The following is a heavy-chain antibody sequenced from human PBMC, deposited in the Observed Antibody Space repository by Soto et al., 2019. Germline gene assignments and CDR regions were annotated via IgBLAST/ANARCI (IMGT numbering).Heavy chain of an antibody. J-gene: IGHJ4*02. Sequence: QVHLVESGGGVVQPGTSLRLSCAASGFSFSDYAMHWVRQAPGKGLEWMAFISYDGGNKYYAASVEGRFTISRDNSNSTLFLHMNTLRPEDTAVYHCAKDSLLYDTSGYYFHYWGQGALVAVSS. CDR1: GFSFSDYA. CDR2: ISYDGGNK. CDR3: AKDSLLYDTSGYYFHY. V-gene: IGHV3-30*04. D-gene: IGHD3-22*01.